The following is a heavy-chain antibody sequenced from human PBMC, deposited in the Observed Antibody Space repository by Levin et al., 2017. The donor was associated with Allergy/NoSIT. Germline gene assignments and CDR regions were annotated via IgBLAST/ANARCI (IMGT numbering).Heavy chain of an antibody. CDR2: IYYSGNT. J-gene: IGHJ5*02. D-gene: IGHD3-10*01. CDR3: ARLVYGSGSTNWFDP. V-gene: IGHV4-4*02. Sequence: SETLSLTCAVSGDSISTSSSWWSWVRQPPGKGLEWIGEIYYSGNTNYNPSLKSRVTISVDKSKNQFSLSLRSVTAADTAVYYCARLVYGSGSTNWFDPWGQGTLVTVSS. CDR1: GDSISTSSSW.